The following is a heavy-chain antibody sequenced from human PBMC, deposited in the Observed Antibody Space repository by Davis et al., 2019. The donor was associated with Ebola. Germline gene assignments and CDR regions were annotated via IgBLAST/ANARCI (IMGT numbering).Heavy chain of an antibody. V-gene: IGHV1-69*04. Sequence: AASVKVSCKASGGTFSSDGISWVRQAPGQGLEWMGRIIPIVGIANYAPKFQGRVTITRDTSASTAYMELSSLRSEETAVYYCARGSSKAYYYYGMDVWGQGTTVTVSS. CDR1: GGTFSSDG. D-gene: IGHD6-6*01. J-gene: IGHJ6*02. CDR2: IIPIVGIA. CDR3: ARGSSKAYYYYGMDV.